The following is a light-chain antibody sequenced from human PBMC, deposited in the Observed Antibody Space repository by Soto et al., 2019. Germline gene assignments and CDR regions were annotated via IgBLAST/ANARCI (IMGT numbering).Light chain of an antibody. CDR3: MQGTHRPIT. V-gene: IGKV2-30*01. J-gene: IGKJ4*01. CDR1: QSLSYSDGNIY. Sequence: DVVMTQSPLSLPVTLGQPASISCWSSQSLSYSDGNIYLNWFHQRPGQSPRRLIYKVFNRDSGVPDRFSGSGSGTDFTLKISRVEAVDVGIYYCMQGTHRPITFGGGTKVDIK. CDR2: KVF.